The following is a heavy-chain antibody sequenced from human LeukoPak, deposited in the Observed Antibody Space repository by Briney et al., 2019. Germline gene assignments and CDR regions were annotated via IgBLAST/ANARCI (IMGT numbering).Heavy chain of an antibody. Sequence: GGSLRLSCAASGFTFGTFNMNWVRQAPGKGLEWVSSISSSSNSIYYADSVKGRFTISRDNAKNSLYLQMNSLSAEDTAVFYCAASIAARYWGQGTLVTVSS. CDR3: AASIAARY. CDR2: ISSSSNSI. CDR1: GFTFGTFN. V-gene: IGHV3-21*01. J-gene: IGHJ4*02. D-gene: IGHD6-13*01.